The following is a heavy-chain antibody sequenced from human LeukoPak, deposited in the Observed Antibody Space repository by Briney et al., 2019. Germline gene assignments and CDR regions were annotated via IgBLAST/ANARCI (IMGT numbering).Heavy chain of an antibody. J-gene: IGHJ5*02. Sequence: SQTLSLTWTVSGGSVDTYYWSWIRQPPGKGLEWIGYIHYSGSTNYNPSLKSRVSISVDTSKNLFSLKLNSVTAADTAVYYCARDIGDDYTNWFDPWGQGTLVTVSS. CDR3: ARDIGDDYTNWFDP. CDR1: GGSVDTYY. V-gene: IGHV4-59*02. CDR2: IHYSGST. D-gene: IGHD5-24*01.